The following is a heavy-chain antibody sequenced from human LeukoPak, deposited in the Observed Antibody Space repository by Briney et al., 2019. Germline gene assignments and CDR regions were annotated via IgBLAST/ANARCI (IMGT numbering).Heavy chain of an antibody. CDR1: GFTFRSDA. J-gene: IGHJ3*02. CDR2: ISGSGGST. Sequence: GGSLRLSCAASGFTFRSDAMSWVRQAPGKGLEWVSAISGSGGSTYYADSVKGRFTISRDNSKNTLYLQMNSLRAEDTAVYYCAKDLSIGYDILTGYFPDAFDIWGQGTMVTVSS. D-gene: IGHD3-9*01. V-gene: IGHV3-23*01. CDR3: AKDLSIGYDILTGYFPDAFDI.